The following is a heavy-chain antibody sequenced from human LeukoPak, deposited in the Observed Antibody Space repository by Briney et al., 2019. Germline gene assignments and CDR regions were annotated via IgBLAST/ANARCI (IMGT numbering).Heavy chain of an antibody. CDR3: ASGWLQEFDY. Sequence: PSETLSLTCTVSGGSISSSSYYWGWIRQPPGKGLEWIGSIYYSGSTYYNPSLKSRVTISVDTSKNQFSLKLSSVTAADTAVYYCASGWLQEFDYWGQGTLVTVSS. D-gene: IGHD5-24*01. CDR1: GGSISSSSYY. J-gene: IGHJ4*02. V-gene: IGHV4-39*07. CDR2: IYYSGST.